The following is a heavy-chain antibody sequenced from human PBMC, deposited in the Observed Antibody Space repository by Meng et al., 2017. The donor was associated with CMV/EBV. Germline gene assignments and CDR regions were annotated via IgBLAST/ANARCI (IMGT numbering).Heavy chain of an antibody. Sequence: GGSLRLSCKGSGYSFTSYWIGWVRQMPGKGLEWMGIIYPGDSDTRYSPSFQGQVTISADKSISTAYLQWSSLKASDTGMYYCARPRLDRGRYYYGMDVWGQGTTVTVSS. J-gene: IGHJ6*02. CDR2: IYPGDSDT. V-gene: IGHV5-51*01. CDR1: GYSFTSYW. D-gene: IGHD1-14*01. CDR3: ARPRLDRGRYYYGMDV.